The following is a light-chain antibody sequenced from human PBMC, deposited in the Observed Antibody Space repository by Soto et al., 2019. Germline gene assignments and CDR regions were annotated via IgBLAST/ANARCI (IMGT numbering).Light chain of an antibody. Sequence: EIVMTQSPATLSVSPGERATLSCRASQSVSSNLAWYQQKPGQAPRLLLYGASTRATGIPARFSGSGSGTEFTLTISSLQSEDFAVYYCQQYNNWPPHTFGGGTKVEIK. CDR1: QSVSSN. CDR3: QQYNNWPPHT. CDR2: GAS. V-gene: IGKV3-15*01. J-gene: IGKJ4*01.